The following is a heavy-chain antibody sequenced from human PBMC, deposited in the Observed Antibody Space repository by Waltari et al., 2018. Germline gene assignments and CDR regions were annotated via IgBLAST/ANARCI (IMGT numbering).Heavy chain of an antibody. D-gene: IGHD6-6*01. Sequence: QVQLQQWGAGLLKPSETLSLTCAVYGGSFSGYYWSWIRQPPGKGLEWIGEINHSGSTNYNPSLKSRVTISVDTSKNQFSLKLSSVTAADTAVHYCARGGRIAARPFDYWGQGTLVTVSS. CDR1: GGSFSGYY. CDR3: ARGGRIAARPFDY. V-gene: IGHV4-34*01. J-gene: IGHJ4*02. CDR2: INHSGST.